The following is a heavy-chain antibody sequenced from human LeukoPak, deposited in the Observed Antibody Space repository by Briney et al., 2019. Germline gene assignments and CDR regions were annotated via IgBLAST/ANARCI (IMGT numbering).Heavy chain of an antibody. Sequence: GGSLRLSCAASGFTFSSYAMSWVRQAPGKGLEWVSAISGSGGSTYYADSVKGRFTISRDNSKNTLYLQMNSLRAEDTAVYYCARPGAYSSSWYGDAFDIWGQGTMVTVSS. V-gene: IGHV3-23*01. D-gene: IGHD6-13*01. CDR1: GFTFSSYA. CDR2: ISGSGGST. J-gene: IGHJ3*02. CDR3: ARPGAYSSSWYGDAFDI.